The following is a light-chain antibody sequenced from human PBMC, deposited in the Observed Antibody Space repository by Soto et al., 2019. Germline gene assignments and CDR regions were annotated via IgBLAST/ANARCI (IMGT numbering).Light chain of an antibody. Sequence: QSVLTQPPSVSAAPGQKVTISCSGSSSNIGNNYVSWYQQLPGTAPKLLIYDNNKRPSGIPDRFSGSKSGTSATLGITGLQTGDEADYYCGTWDSILSAYVFGTGTKDTVL. V-gene: IGLV1-51*01. CDR1: SSNIGNNY. J-gene: IGLJ1*01. CDR3: GTWDSILSAYV. CDR2: DNN.